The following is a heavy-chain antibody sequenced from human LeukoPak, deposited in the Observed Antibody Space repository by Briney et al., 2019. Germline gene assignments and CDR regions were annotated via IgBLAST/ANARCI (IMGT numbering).Heavy chain of an antibody. CDR2: IRSTANGYAT. CDR3: ARVGYGGYGVLDY. CDR1: GFTFSGSA. D-gene: IGHD5-12*01. J-gene: IGHJ4*02. Sequence: GGSLRLSCAASGFTFSGSALHWVRQASGKGLEWVGRIRSTANGYATAYAASVKGRFTISRDDSKNTAYLQMDSLKTEDTAVYYCARVGYGGYGVLDYWGQGTLVTISP. V-gene: IGHV3-73*01.